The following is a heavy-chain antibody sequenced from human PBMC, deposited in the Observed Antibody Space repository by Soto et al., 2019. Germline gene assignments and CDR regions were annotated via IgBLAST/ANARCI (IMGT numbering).Heavy chain of an antibody. V-gene: IGHV1-69*12. CDR2: IIPIFGTA. J-gene: IGHJ6*02. CDR1: GGTFSSYA. D-gene: IGHD6-13*01. CDR3: ARGRGEATAAGLKYYYYCGMDV. Sequence: QVQLVQSGAEVKKPGSSVKVSCKASGGTFSSYAISWVRQAPGQGLEWMGGIIPIFGTANYAQKFQGRVTITADESTSTAYMELSSLRSEDTAVYYCARGRGEATAAGLKYYYYCGMDVWGQGTTVTVSS.